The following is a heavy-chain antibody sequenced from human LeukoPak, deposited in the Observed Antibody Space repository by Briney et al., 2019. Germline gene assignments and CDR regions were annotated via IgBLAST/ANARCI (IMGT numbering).Heavy chain of an antibody. D-gene: IGHD3-22*01. CDR1: GGSISSYY. CDR3: ARVTYYYDSSGYTKPYYFDY. Sequence: SETLSLTCTVSGGSISSYYWSWIRQPPGKGLEWIGFIYYSGSTNYNPSLKSRVTISVDTSKNQFSLKLSSVTAADTAVYYCARVTYYYDSSGYTKPYYFDYWGQGTLVTVSS. V-gene: IGHV4-59*01. CDR2: IYYSGST. J-gene: IGHJ4*02.